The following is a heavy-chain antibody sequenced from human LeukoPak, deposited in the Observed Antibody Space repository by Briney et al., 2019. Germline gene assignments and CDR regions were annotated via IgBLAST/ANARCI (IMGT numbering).Heavy chain of an antibody. CDR3: ARGNDYPAWFDP. Sequence: GRSLRLSCAASGFTFSSYAMHWVRQAPGKGLEWVAVISYDGSNKYYADSVKGRFTISRDNAKNSLYLQMNSLRAEDTAVYYCARGNDYPAWFDPWGQGTLVTVSS. D-gene: IGHD4-11*01. CDR1: GFTFSSYA. V-gene: IGHV3-30-3*01. CDR2: ISYDGSNK. J-gene: IGHJ5*02.